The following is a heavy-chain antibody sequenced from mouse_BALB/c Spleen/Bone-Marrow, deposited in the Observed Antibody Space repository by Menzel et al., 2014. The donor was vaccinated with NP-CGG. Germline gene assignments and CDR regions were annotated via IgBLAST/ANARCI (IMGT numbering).Heavy chain of an antibody. CDR3: AYDYDYAMDY. Sequence: VQVVESGPELVKPGASVKMSCKASGYTFTSYYIHWVKQRPGQGLEWIGWIYPGDGSTKYNEKFKGKTTLTADKSSSTAYMLLSSLTSEGSAIYFCAYDYDYAMDYWGQGTSVTVSS. D-gene: IGHD2-4*01. J-gene: IGHJ4*01. CDR1: GYTFTSYY. V-gene: IGHV1S56*01. CDR2: IYPGDGST.